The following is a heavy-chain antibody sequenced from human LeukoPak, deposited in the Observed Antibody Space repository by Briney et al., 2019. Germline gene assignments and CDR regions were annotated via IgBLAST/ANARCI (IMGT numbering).Heavy chain of an antibody. Sequence: PSETLSLTCTVSGVSISSYYWSWIRQPPGKGLEWIGYIYYSGSTNYNPSLKSRVTISVDTSKNQFSLKLSSVTAADTAVYYCARLPYYYDSSGYIDYWGQGTLVTVSS. D-gene: IGHD3-22*01. V-gene: IGHV4-59*08. J-gene: IGHJ4*02. CDR1: GVSISSYY. CDR2: IYYSGST. CDR3: ARLPYYYDSSGYIDY.